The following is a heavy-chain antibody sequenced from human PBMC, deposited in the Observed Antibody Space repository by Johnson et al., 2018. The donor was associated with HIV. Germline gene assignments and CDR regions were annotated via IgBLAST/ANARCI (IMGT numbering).Heavy chain of an antibody. J-gene: IGHJ3*02. CDR1: GFTFDDYG. V-gene: IGHV3-30*03. CDR3: ARAIVTPDEVAFDI. CDR2: ISYDGNNK. D-gene: IGHD5-18*01. Sequence: QMQLVESGGGVVQPGRSLRLSCAASGFTFDDYGMSWVRQAPGKGLEWVAVISYDGNNKSYATSGKGRFTVSRDNSKNTLYLQMNSLRAEDTAVYYCARAIVTPDEVAFDIWGQGTLVTVSS.